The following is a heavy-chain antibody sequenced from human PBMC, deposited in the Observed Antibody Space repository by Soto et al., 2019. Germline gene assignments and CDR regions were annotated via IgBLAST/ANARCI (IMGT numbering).Heavy chain of an antibody. CDR1: GGTFSSYT. CDR2: IIPILGIA. J-gene: IGHJ4*02. CDR3: ARVYCGYGHPDY. Sequence: QVQLVQSGAEVKKPGSSVKVSCKASGGTFSSYTISWVRQAPGQGLEWMGRIIPILGIANYAQKFQGRVTITADKSTSTDDMELSSLRSEDTAVYCCARVYCGYGHPDYWGQGTLVTVSS. V-gene: IGHV1-69*02. D-gene: IGHD5-12*01.